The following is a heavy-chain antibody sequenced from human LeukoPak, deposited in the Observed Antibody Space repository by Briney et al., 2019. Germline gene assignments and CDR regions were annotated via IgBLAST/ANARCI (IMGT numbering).Heavy chain of an antibody. J-gene: IGHJ4*02. Sequence: ASVKVSFKTSGYTFTHYYIHWVRQAPGQGLEGMGIINPSGGSTNYAQTFQGRLSMTRDTSTSTVYMELSSLSSEDTAVYYCARGAYSYAQDFWGQGTLVTVSS. CDR1: GYTFTHYY. CDR2: INPSGGST. V-gene: IGHV1-46*01. D-gene: IGHD5-18*01. CDR3: ARGAYSYAQDF.